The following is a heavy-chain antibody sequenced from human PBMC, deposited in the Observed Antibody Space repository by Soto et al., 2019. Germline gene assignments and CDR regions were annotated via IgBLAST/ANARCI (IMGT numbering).Heavy chain of an antibody. J-gene: IGHJ4*02. CDR1: GYTFTSYG. CDR3: ARGPGIAVAGTRAFDY. CDR2: ISAYNGNT. D-gene: IGHD6-19*01. V-gene: IGHV1-18*01. Sequence: ASVKVSCKASGYTFTSYGISWVRQAPGQGLEWMGWISAYNGNTNYAQKLQGRVTMTTDTSTSTAYMELRSLRSDDTAVYYCARGPGIAVAGTRAFDYWGKGTLVTVSS.